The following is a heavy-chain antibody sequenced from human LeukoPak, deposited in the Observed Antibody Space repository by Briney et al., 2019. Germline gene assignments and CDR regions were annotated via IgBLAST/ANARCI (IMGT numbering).Heavy chain of an antibody. CDR2: IYYSGST. D-gene: IGHD3-10*01. CDR3: ARDSALLWFGELDS. V-gene: IGHV4-30-4*01. Sequence: SETLSLTRSVSGGSISSGDHYWSWIRQPPGKGLEWIGNIYYSGSTNYNASFKSRITISVDTSRNQFSLKLTSVTAADTAVYFCARDSALLWFGELDSWGQGTVVTVSS. CDR1: GGSISSGDHY. J-gene: IGHJ5*02.